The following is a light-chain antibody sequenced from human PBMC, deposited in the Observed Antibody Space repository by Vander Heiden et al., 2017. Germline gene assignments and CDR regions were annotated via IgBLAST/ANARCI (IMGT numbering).Light chain of an antibody. CDR2: QDN. V-gene: IGLV3-1*01. CDR1: KLGDKY. J-gene: IGLJ2*01. CDR3: QAWNSSKVV. Sequence: SYELPQPPSFSLSPVQTARITCSGDKLGDKYACGYQQKPGQSRGMVIYQDNKRPAGITERFSGYNSGKTANLTISGTQAVDDYYYYSQAWNSSKVVFGGGTKLTVL.